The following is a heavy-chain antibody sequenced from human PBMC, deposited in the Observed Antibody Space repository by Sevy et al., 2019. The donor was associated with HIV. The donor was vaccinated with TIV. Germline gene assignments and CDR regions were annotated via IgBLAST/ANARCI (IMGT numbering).Heavy chain of an antibody. D-gene: IGHD3-10*01. CDR2: ISSSGNYI. CDR3: ARPYGSGSWEAFDI. J-gene: IGHJ3*02. V-gene: IGHV3-21*01. Sequence: GGSLRLSCAASGFSFNTYTMNWVRQAPGEGLEWVSSISSSGNYIYYADSVKGRFTISRDNAKNSLFLQMINLRAEDTAVYYCARPYGSGSWEAFDIWGQGTMVTVSS. CDR1: GFSFNTYT.